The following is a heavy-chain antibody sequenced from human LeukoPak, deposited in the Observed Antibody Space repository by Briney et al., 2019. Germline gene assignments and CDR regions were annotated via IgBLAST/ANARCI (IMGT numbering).Heavy chain of an antibody. J-gene: IGHJ4*02. CDR1: GGSFSGYY. CDR3: ARGRYYYDSSGYQYYFDY. D-gene: IGHD3-22*01. Sequence: SETLSLTCAVYGGSFSGYYWGWIRQPPGKGLEWIGEINHSGSTNYNPSLKSRVTISVDTSKNQFSLKLSSVTAADTAVYYCARGRYYYDSSGYQYYFDYWGQGTLVTVSS. V-gene: IGHV4-34*01. CDR2: INHSGST.